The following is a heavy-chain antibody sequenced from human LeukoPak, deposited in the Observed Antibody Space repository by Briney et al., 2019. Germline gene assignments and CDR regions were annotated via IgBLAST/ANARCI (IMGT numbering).Heavy chain of an antibody. CDR2: ISSSGSTI. CDR3: ARGRYYDSSGFGPLGY. D-gene: IGHD3-22*01. Sequence: PGGSLRLSCAASGFTFSSYEMNWVRQALGKGLEWVSYISSSGSTIYYADSVKGRFTISRDNAKNSLYLQMNSLRAEDTAVYYCARGRYYDSSGFGPLGYWGQGTLVTVSS. CDR1: GFTFSSYE. V-gene: IGHV3-48*03. J-gene: IGHJ4*02.